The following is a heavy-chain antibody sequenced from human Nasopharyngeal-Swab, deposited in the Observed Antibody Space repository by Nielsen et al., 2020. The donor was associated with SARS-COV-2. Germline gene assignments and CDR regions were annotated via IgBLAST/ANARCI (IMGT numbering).Heavy chain of an antibody. J-gene: IGHJ6*02. D-gene: IGHD6-13*01. Sequence: GESLKISCAVSRFTFTRRTFATHWVRQTPDKGLEWVSTISYDGSNKYYGDSVKGRFTISRDSSRNTLYLQMNNLRPEDTAIYYCARDSGQELVAYYFGMDVWGQGTTVIVSS. CDR3: ARDSGQELVAYYFGMDV. CDR2: ISYDGSNK. V-gene: IGHV3-30*04. CDR1: RFTFTRRTFA.